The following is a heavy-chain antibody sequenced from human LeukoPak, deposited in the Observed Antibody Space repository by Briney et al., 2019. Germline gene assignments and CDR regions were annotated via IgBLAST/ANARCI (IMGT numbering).Heavy chain of an antibody. CDR3: AREPHNYYDSSGYYNYFDY. J-gene: IGHJ4*02. Sequence: QPGGSLRLSCAASGFTFSTYGMSWVRQAPGKGLEWVSGISGTGGSTYYADSVRGRFTISRDNSKNTLYLQMNSLRAEDTAVYYCAREPHNYYDSSGYYNYFDYWGQGTLVTVSS. D-gene: IGHD3-22*01. CDR2: ISGTGGST. CDR1: GFTFSTYG. V-gene: IGHV3-23*01.